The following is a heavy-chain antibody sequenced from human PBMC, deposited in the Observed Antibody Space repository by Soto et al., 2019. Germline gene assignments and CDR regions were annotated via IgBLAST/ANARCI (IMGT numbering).Heavy chain of an antibody. J-gene: IGHJ4*02. D-gene: IGHD3-10*01. CDR1: GGSISSYY. CDR2: IYYSGST. CDR3: ARRGSSGVIAYFDY. V-gene: IGHV4-59*08. Sequence: SETLSLTCTVSGGSISSYYWSWIRQPPGKGLEWIGYIYYSGSTNYNPSLKSRVTISVDTSKNQFSLKLSSVTAADTAVYYCARRGSSGVIAYFDYWGQGTLVTVSS.